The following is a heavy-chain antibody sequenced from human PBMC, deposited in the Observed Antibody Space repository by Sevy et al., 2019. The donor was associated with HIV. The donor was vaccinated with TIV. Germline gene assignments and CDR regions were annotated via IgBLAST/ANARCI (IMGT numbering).Heavy chain of an antibody. J-gene: IGHJ6*03. CDR2: ISGSGGST. CDR3: AKDGRITMIVVAYYMDV. Sequence: GGSLRLSCAASGFTFSSYAMSWVRQAPGKGLEWVSAISGSGGSTYYADSVKGRFTISRDNSKNTLYLQMNSLRAEDTAVYDCAKDGRITMIVVAYYMDVWGKGTTVTVSS. CDR1: GFTFSSYA. V-gene: IGHV3-23*01. D-gene: IGHD3-22*01.